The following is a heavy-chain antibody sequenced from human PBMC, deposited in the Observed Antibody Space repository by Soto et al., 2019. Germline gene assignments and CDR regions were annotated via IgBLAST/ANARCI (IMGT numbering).Heavy chain of an antibody. CDR3: ARGVSAGVDY. CDR1: GSSFTSLD. J-gene: IGHJ4*02. D-gene: IGHD1-26*01. Sequence: QVQRVQSGAEVREPGASVKVSCKASGSSFTSLDITWVRQTAGQGLEWMGWMQPSTGRTGYAQKFQGRVPMTRDTTINTAYMELTPLTSDDTALYYCARGVSAGVDYWGQGTLFTVAS. CDR2: MQPSTGRT. V-gene: IGHV1-8*01.